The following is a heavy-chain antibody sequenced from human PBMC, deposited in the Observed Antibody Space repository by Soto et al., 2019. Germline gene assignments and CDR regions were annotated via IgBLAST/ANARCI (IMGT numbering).Heavy chain of an antibody. J-gene: IGHJ3*02. V-gene: IGHV3-23*01. D-gene: IGHD3-10*01. Sequence: PGGSLRLSCAASGFTFSSYAISWVRQAPGKGLEWVSTISRSGDSTYYADSVKGRFTISRDNSKNTLYLQMNSLRAEDTAVYYCAKELPPFRYAFDISGQATIVTVSS. CDR1: GFTFSSYA. CDR2: ISRSGDST. CDR3: AKELPPFRYAFDI.